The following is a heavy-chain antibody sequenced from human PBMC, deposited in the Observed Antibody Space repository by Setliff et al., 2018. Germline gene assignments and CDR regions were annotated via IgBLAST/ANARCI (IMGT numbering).Heavy chain of an antibody. CDR3: AREQWLDPPGYYYIDV. Sequence: SETLSLTCNVSGGSISSYYWRWIRQPAGKGLGWIVHIYIGGSANYNRSLKSRVTMSIDTSKNQFSLKLNPVTDADMAVYYCAREQWLDPPGYYYIDVWAKGTTVTVSS. V-gene: IGHV4-4*07. CDR1: GGSISSYY. D-gene: IGHD6-19*01. CDR2: IYIGGSA. J-gene: IGHJ6*03.